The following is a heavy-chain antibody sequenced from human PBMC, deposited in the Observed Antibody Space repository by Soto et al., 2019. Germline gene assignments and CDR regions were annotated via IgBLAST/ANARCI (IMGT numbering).Heavy chain of an antibody. Sequence: SETLSLTCTVSGGSISSYYWSWIRQPPGKGLEWIGYIYYSGSTNYNPSLKSRVTISVDTSKNQFSLKLSSVTAADTAVYYCAREGDDGYQFDYWGQGTLVTVSS. CDR2: IYYSGST. CDR3: AREGDDGYQFDY. CDR1: GGSISSYY. V-gene: IGHV4-59*01. D-gene: IGHD5-12*01. J-gene: IGHJ4*02.